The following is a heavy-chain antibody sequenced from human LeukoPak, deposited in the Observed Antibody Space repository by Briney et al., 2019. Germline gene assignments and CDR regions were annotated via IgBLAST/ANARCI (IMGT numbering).Heavy chain of an antibody. D-gene: IGHD6-19*01. CDR2: ISWNSGSI. J-gene: IGHJ5*02. CDR3: AKLGYGSGWYEGWFDP. CDR1: GFTFDDYA. Sequence: GGSLRLSCAASGFTFDDYAMHCVRQAPGEGVEWVSGISWNSGSIGYADSVKGRFTISGDNAKNSLYLQMNSLRAEDPALYYCAKLGYGSGWYEGWFDPWGQGTLVTVSS. V-gene: IGHV3-9*01.